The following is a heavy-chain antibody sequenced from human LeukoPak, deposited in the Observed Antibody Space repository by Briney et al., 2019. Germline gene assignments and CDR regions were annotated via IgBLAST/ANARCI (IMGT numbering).Heavy chain of an antibody. Sequence: SETLSLTCTVSGGSISSYYWSWIRQPPGEGLEWIGYIYYSGSTNYNPSLKSRVTISVDTSKNQFSLKLSSVTAADTAVYYCARDATYGDYPENWFDPWGQGTLVTVSS. V-gene: IGHV4-59*01. CDR2: IYYSGST. CDR3: ARDATYGDYPENWFDP. CDR1: GGSISSYY. J-gene: IGHJ5*02. D-gene: IGHD4-17*01.